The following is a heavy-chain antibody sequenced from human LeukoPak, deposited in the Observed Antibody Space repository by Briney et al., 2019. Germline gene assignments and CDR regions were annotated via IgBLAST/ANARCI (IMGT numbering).Heavy chain of an antibody. D-gene: IGHD3-10*01. V-gene: IGHV1-69*01. J-gene: IGHJ6*04. CDR3: ARGLKGYYGSGSYWGYYYGMDV. Sequence: VASVKLSCTASGGTFSSYAISWVRQAPGQGLEWMGGIFPIFGTENYAQNFQGRVTITADESTSTAYMELSSLRSEDTAVYYCARGLKGYYGSGSYWGYYYGMDVWGKGTTVTVSS. CDR1: GGTFSSYA. CDR2: IFPIFGTE.